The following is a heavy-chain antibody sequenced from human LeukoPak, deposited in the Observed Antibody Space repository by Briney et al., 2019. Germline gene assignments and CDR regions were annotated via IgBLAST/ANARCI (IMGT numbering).Heavy chain of an antibody. Sequence: ASVKVSCKASGGTFSSYAISWVRQAPGQGLEWMGGIIPIFGTANYAQKFQGRVTITTDESTSTAYMEMSSLRSEDTAVYYCARGHPGGLEGWFDPWGQGTLVTVSS. J-gene: IGHJ5*02. V-gene: IGHV1-69*05. CDR1: GGTFSSYA. D-gene: IGHD3/OR15-3a*01. CDR3: ARGHPGGLEGWFDP. CDR2: IIPIFGTA.